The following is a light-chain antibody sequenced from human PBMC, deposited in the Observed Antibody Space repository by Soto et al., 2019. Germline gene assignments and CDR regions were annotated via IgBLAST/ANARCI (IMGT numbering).Light chain of an antibody. Sequence: EIVMTQSPATLSVSTGDRATLSCRASQSVSSNLAWYQQQPGQAPRLLIYGASTRATGIPARFSGSGSGTEFTLTISSLQSEDFAVYYCQQYNNWPPWTFGQGTNVEIK. V-gene: IGKV3-15*01. CDR1: QSVSSN. CDR3: QQYNNWPPWT. CDR2: GAS. J-gene: IGKJ1*01.